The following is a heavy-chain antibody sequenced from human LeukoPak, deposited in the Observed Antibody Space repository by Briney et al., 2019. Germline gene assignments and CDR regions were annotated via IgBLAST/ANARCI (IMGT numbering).Heavy chain of an antibody. CDR1: GFTFSSYE. J-gene: IGHJ6*03. V-gene: IGHV3-48*03. CDR2: ISSSGFNI. D-gene: IGHD2-2*01. Sequence: GGSLRLSCAVSGFTFSSYEMNWVRQAPGKGLEWVSYISSSGFNIYYADSVKGRFTISRDNAKNSLYLQMNSLRAEDTAVYYCAKDALGYCSSTSCYATGYNYYYYYMDVWGKGTTVTISS. CDR3: AKDALGYCSSTSCYATGYNYYYYYMDV.